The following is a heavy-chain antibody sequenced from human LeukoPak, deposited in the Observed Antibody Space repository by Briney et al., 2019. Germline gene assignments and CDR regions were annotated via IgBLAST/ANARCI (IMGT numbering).Heavy chain of an antibody. J-gene: IGHJ3*01. CDR1: GYRFTNYW. D-gene: IGHD3-22*01. CDR2: IYPGDSDT. Sequence: GESLKISCKGSGYRFTNYWIGWVRQLPGKGLEWLGIIYPGDSDTRYSPSFQGQVTISADKSISTAYPQRSSLKASDTAMYYCARPPRDDSSAYYSAFDLWGQGTMVTVSS. V-gene: IGHV5-51*01. CDR3: ARPPRDDSSAYYSAFDL.